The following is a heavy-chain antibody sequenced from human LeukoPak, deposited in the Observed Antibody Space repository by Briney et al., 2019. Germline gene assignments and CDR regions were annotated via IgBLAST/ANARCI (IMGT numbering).Heavy chain of an antibody. J-gene: IGHJ4*02. V-gene: IGHV3-33*01. CDR3: AREGYSYGNYFDY. CDR1: GFTFSSYG. D-gene: IGHD5-18*01. Sequence: QPGRSLRLSCAASGFTFSSYGMHWVRQAPGKGLEWVAVIWYDGSNKYYADSVKGRFTISGDNSKNTLYLQMNSLRAEDTAVYYCAREGYSYGNYFDYWGQGTLVTVSS. CDR2: IWYDGSNK.